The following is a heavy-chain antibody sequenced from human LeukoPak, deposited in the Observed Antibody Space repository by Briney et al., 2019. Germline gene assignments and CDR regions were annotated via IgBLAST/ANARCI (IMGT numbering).Heavy chain of an antibody. D-gene: IGHD6-19*01. V-gene: IGHV1-69*04. Sequence: GASVTVSCKASGGTFSSYAISWVRQAPGQGLEWMGRIIPILGIANYAQKFQGRVTITADKSTSTAYMELSSLRSEDTAVYYCAREGAAGYFDYWGQGTLVTVSS. CDR1: GGTFSSYA. CDR3: AREGAAGYFDY. CDR2: IIPILGIA. J-gene: IGHJ4*02.